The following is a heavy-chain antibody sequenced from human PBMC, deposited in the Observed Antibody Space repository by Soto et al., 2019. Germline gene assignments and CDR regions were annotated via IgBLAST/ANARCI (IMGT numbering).Heavy chain of an antibody. CDR3: AREGNLGRWLQPLDF. V-gene: IGHV4-59*01. CDR1: GDSISAYS. CDR2: IHYNGNT. D-gene: IGHD5-12*01. Sequence: QVQLQVSAPELVKPSETLSLTCTVSGDSISAYSWSWVRQPPGEGLEWIGNIHYNGNTKYNPSLKSRVSMSVDTSKNQFSLRLISVTAADTAKYFCAREGNLGRWLQPLDFWGQGTLVTVSS. J-gene: IGHJ4*02.